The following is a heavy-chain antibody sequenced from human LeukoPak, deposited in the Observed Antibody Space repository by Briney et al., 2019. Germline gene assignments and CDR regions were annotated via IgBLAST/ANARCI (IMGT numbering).Heavy chain of an antibody. CDR3: ARDLLSLPHKYFDS. CDR1: GFSFSNYG. D-gene: IGHD3-16*01. J-gene: IGHJ4*02. CDR2: IRYDGSQK. Sequence: GGSLRLSCAASGFSFSNYGMQWVRQAPGKGLEWVAYIRYDGSQKYYGDSVKGRFTISRDNSKNTVYLQMNSLRDEDTAVYYCARDLLSLPHKYFDSWGQGTLVTVSS. V-gene: IGHV3-30*02.